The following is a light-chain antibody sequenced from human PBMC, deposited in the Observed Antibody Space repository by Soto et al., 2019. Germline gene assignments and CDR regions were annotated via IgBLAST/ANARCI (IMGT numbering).Light chain of an antibody. V-gene: IGKV3-20*01. CDR1: HSVSSNY. J-gene: IGKJ5*01. CDR3: QQYGSSPIT. Sequence: EIVLTQSPGTLSLSPGARATLPCRASHSVSSNYLAWYQQKPGQAPRLLIYDASSRATGIPDRFSGSGSATDFTLTISRLEPGDFAVYYCQQYGSSPITFGQGTRLEIK. CDR2: DAS.